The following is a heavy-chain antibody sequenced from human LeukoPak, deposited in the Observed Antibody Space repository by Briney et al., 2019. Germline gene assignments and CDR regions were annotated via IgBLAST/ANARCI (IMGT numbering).Heavy chain of an antibody. CDR3: AREKGYGRYAMDV. Sequence: PSETLSLTCTVSGGSISSYYWSWIRQPPGKGLEWIGYIYYSGSTYYNPSLKSRITISVDTSKNQFSLKVSSVTAADTAVYYCAREKGYGRYAMDVWGQGTTVTVSS. J-gene: IGHJ6*02. CDR1: GGSISSYY. D-gene: IGHD5-18*01. CDR2: IYYSGST. V-gene: IGHV4-59*12.